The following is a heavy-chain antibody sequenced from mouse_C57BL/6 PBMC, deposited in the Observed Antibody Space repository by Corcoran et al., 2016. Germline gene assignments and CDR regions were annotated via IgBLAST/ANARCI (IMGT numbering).Heavy chain of an antibody. CDR1: GYTFTDSY. V-gene: IGHV1-26*01. CDR3: VTFITTVEGYYYAMDY. D-gene: IGHD1-1*01. J-gene: IGHJ4*01. CDR2: INPNNGGT. Sequence: EVQLQQSGPALVKPGASVTISCKASGYTFTDSYMNWLRQSHGKGLEWIGDINPNNGGTSYNQKFKGKATLTVDKSSSTAYMELRSLTSEDSAVYYCVTFITTVEGYYYAMDYWGQGTAVTVSS.